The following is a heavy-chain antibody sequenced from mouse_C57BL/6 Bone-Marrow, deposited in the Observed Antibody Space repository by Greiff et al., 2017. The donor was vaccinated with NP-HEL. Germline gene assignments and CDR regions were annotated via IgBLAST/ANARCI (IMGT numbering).Heavy chain of an antibody. CDR1: GYTFTDYY. J-gene: IGHJ2*01. Sequence: EVQLQQSGPELVKPGASVKISCKASGYTFTDYYMNWVKQSHGKSLEWIGDINPNNGGTSYNQKFKGKATLTVDKSSSTAYMELRSLTSEDSAVYYCARLRIYYYGYYFDYWGQGTTLTVSS. CDR3: ARLRIYYYGYYFDY. CDR2: INPNNGGT. V-gene: IGHV1-26*01. D-gene: IGHD1-1*01.